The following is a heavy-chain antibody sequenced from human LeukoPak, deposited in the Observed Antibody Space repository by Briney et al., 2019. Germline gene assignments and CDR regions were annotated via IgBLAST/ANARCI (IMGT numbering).Heavy chain of an antibody. CDR1: GYTFTGYY. Sequence: EASVKVSCKASGYTFTGYYMHWVRQAPGQGLEWMGWINPNSGGTNYAQKFQGRVTMTRDTSISTAYMELSRLRSDDTAVYYCARGHPYYYDSSGYYYKYYYYYYMDVWGKGTTVTVSS. D-gene: IGHD3-22*01. J-gene: IGHJ6*03. CDR3: ARGHPYYYDSSGYYYKYYYYYYMDV. CDR2: INPNSGGT. V-gene: IGHV1-2*02.